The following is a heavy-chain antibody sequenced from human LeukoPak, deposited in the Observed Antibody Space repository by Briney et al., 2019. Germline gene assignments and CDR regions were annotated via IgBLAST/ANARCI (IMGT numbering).Heavy chain of an antibody. V-gene: IGHV1-18*01. Sequence: ASVKVSCKASGYTFTSYGISWVRQAPGQGLEWMGWISAYNGNTNCAQKLQGRVTMTTDTSTSTAYMELRSLRSDDTAVYYCARDFGAGTTSGKYYYYYYMDVWGKGTTVTVSS. CDR3: ARDFGAGTTSGKYYYYYYMDV. CDR2: ISAYNGNT. J-gene: IGHJ6*03. D-gene: IGHD1-1*01. CDR1: GYTFTSYG.